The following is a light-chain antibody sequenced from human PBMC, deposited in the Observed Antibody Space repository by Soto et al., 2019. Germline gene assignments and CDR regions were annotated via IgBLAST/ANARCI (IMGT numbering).Light chain of an antibody. V-gene: IGLV1-40*01. CDR3: QSYDSSLSVSYV. Sequence: QSVLAQPPSVSGTQGQRVTISCTGSSSNNGAGYDVHWYQQRPGTAPKLLIYGNKNRPSGVPDRFSGSKSGTSASLAITGLQAEDEADYYCQSYDSSLSVSYVFGTGTKVTVL. J-gene: IGLJ1*01. CDR1: SSNNGAGYD. CDR2: GNK.